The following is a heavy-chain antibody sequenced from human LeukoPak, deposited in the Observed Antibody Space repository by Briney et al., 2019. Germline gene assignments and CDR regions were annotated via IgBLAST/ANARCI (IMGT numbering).Heavy chain of an antibody. CDR1: GFTFDIFG. V-gene: IGHV3-23*01. J-gene: IGHJ4*02. CDR3: AKGTVRFLEWGQRGYFDY. D-gene: IGHD3-3*01. CDR2: ISTTIDNT. Sequence: GGSLRLSCAASGFTFDIFGMNWVRQAPGKGLEWVSSISTTIDNTYYADSVKGRFTISRDNSINTLYLRMNSLRADDTAIYYCAKGTVRFLEWGQRGYFDYWGQGALVTVSS.